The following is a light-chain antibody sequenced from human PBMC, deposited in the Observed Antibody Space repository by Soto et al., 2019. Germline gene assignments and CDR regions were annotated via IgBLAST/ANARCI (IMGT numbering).Light chain of an antibody. CDR3: GTWDSSLSGVV. CDR1: SSNIGNNY. Sequence: QPVLTQPPSVSAAPGQTVTISCSGSSSNIGNNYVSWYQQLPGTAPKLLIYDNNKRPSGIPDRFSGSKSGTSATLGITGLQTGDEADYYCGTWDSSLSGVVFGGGTKLTVL. J-gene: IGLJ2*01. CDR2: DNN. V-gene: IGLV1-51*01.